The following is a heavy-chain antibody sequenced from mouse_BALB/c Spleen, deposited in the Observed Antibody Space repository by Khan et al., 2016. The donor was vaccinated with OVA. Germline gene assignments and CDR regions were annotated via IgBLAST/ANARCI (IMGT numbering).Heavy chain of an antibody. CDR1: GDSITTGY. D-gene: IGHD2-14*01. CDR2: IIYTGYT. CDR3: ARSTYRYAFVY. J-gene: IGHJ3*01. Sequence: EVQLQESGPSIVKPSQTLSLTCSVTGDSITTGYWNWIRKFPGNKLEYMGYIIYTGYTYYNPSLKSRISITRHISNNQYYLQLNSVTDEDTATYYCARSTYRYAFVYWGQGTLVTVSA. V-gene: IGHV3-8*02.